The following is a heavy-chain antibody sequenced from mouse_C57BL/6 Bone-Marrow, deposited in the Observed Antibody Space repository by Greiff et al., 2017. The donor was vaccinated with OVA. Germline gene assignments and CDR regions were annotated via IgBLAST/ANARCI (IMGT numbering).Heavy chain of an antibody. CDR2: ISDGGSYT. D-gene: IGHD1-1*02. CDR1: GFTFSSYA. V-gene: IGHV5-4*03. CDR3: ARVSDYGCYYLDY. Sequence: EVKLVESGGGLVKPGGSLKLSCAASGFTFSSYAMSWVRQTPEKRLEWVATISDGGSYTYYPDNVKGRFTISRDNAKTNLYLQMSHLKSEDTAMYYCARVSDYGCYYLDYWGQGTTLTVSS. J-gene: IGHJ2*01.